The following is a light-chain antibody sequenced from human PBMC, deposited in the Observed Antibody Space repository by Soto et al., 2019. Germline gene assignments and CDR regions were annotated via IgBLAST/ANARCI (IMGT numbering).Light chain of an antibody. J-gene: IGKJ1*01. CDR2: GAS. Sequence: IQMTQSPSSLSASVEDRVTITCRASESISTWLAWYQQKPGKAPKLLIYGASSLESGVPPRFSGDGSGTEFTLTISSLQRDDFGIYYCQQYSRLWSFGQGTKV. CDR1: ESISTW. V-gene: IGKV1-5*03. CDR3: QQYSRLWS.